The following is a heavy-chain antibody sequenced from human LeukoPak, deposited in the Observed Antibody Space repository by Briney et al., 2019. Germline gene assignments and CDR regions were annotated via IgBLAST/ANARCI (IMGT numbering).Heavy chain of an antibody. CDR3: AKGGSYFDY. D-gene: IGHD1-26*01. CDR1: GVSVSTKDRY. V-gene: IGHV4-39*01. J-gene: IGHJ4*02. Sequence: SETLSLTCAVSGVSVSTKDRYWAWIRQPPGKGLEWIGSIYYSGSTYYNPSLKSRVTISVDTSKNQFSLKLSSVTAADTAVYYCAKGGSYFDYWGQGTLVTVSS. CDR2: IYYSGST.